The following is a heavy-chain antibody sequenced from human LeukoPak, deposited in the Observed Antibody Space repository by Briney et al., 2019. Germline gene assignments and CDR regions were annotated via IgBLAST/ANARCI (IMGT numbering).Heavy chain of an antibody. CDR2: INPSGGST. V-gene: IGHV1-46*01. CDR3: ARDVASSGYYWD. Sequence: ASVKVSCKTSGYTFINYYMHWVRQAPGQGLEWMGIINPSGGSTSYAQKFQGRVTMTRDTSTSTVYMELSSLRSEDTAVYYCARDVASSGYYWDWGQGTLVTVSS. CDR1: GYTFINYY. D-gene: IGHD3-22*01. J-gene: IGHJ4*02.